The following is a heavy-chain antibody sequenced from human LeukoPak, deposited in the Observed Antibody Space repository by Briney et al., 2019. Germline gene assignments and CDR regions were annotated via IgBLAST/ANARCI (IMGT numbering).Heavy chain of an antibody. J-gene: IGHJ4*02. CDR2: IYHSGST. V-gene: IGHV4-4*02. CDR1: GGSISSSNW. CDR3: ARTPPRGVILFDY. D-gene: IGHD3-10*01. Sequence: SGTLSLTCAVSGGSISSSNWWSWVRQPPGKGLEWIGEIYHSGSTNYNPSLKSRVTISVDKSKNQFSLKLSSVTAADTAVYYCARTPPRGVILFDYWGQGTLVTVSS.